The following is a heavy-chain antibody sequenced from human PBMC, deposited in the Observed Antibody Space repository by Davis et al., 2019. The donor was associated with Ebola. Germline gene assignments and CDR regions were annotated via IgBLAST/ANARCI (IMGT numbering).Heavy chain of an antibody. Sequence: GESLKISCKCSGYSFTSYWISRVRQMPGKGLEWMGKIDPTDSYTNYSPAFQGHVTISADKSISTAYLQWSSLKASDTATYYCARPLDYSNFYNYYGMDVWGQGTTVSVSS. CDR2: IDPTDSYT. J-gene: IGHJ6*02. D-gene: IGHD4-11*01. V-gene: IGHV5-10-1*01. CDR1: GYSFTSYW. CDR3: ARPLDYSNFYNYYGMDV.